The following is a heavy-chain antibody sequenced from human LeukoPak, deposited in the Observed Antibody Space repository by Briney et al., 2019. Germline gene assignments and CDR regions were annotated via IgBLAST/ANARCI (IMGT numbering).Heavy chain of an antibody. CDR1: GGSISSSSYY. CDR2: IYYSGST. V-gene: IGHV4-39*01. J-gene: IGHJ4*02. Sequence: PSETLSLTCTVSGGSISSSSYYWGWIRQPPGKGLEWIGSIYYSGSTYYNPSLKSRVTISVDTSKNQFSLKLSSVTAADTAVYYCARGPISSGWYYFDSWGQGTLVTVSS. CDR3: ARGPISSGWYYFDS. D-gene: IGHD6-19*01.